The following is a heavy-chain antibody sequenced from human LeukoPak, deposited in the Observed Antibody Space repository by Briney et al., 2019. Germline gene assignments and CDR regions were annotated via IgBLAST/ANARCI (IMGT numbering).Heavy chain of an antibody. Sequence: GGSLRLSCAASGFTFDDYAMHWVRQAPGKGLEWVSGISWNSGSIGYADSVKGRFTISRDNAKNSPYLQMNSLRAEDTALYYCAKDGGGWPRKSYYFDYWGQGTLVTVSS. CDR3: AKDGGGWPRKSYYFDY. V-gene: IGHV3-9*01. J-gene: IGHJ4*02. CDR1: GFTFDDYA. D-gene: IGHD6-19*01. CDR2: ISWNSGSI.